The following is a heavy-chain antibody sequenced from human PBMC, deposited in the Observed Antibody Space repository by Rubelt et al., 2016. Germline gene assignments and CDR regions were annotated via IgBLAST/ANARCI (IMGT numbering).Heavy chain of an antibody. J-gene: IGHJ4*02. Sequence: AMSWVRQAPGKGLEWVSALSGSGDSTYYADSVKGRFTISRDNAKNSLYLQMNSLRAEDTAVYYCASKGQYTSGWYYWGQGTLVTVSS. CDR1: A. CDR2: LSGSGDST. D-gene: IGHD6-19*01. V-gene: IGHV3-23*01. CDR3: ASKGQYTSGWYY.